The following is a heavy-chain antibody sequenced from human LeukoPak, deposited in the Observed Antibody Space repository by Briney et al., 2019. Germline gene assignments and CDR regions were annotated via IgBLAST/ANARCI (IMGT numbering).Heavy chain of an antibody. Sequence: SETLSLTCIVSGGSISGYYWSWIRQPPGEGLEWIGYIHYTGSTNYNSYFKSRVTISLDTSKNQFSLKLSSVTAADTAVYYCARLVRVVVPAAMNWYFDLWGRGTLVTVSS. J-gene: IGHJ2*01. CDR3: ARLVRVVVPAAMNWYFDL. CDR1: GGSISGYY. CDR2: IHYTGST. D-gene: IGHD2-2*01. V-gene: IGHV4-59*08.